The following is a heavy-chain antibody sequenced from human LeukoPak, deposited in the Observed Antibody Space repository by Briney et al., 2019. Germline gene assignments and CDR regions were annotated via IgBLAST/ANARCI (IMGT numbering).Heavy chain of an antibody. CDR2: IYCSGST. CDR3: ARSRYIVVVPAAMLGPSRNWFDP. Sequence: SETLSLTCTVSGGSISSYYWSWIRQPPGKGLEWIGYIYCSGSTNYNPSLKSRVTISVDTSKNQFSLKLSSVTAADTAVYYCARSRYIVVVPAAMLGPSRNWFDPWGQGTLVTVSS. V-gene: IGHV4-59*01. J-gene: IGHJ5*02. D-gene: IGHD2-2*01. CDR1: GGSISSYY.